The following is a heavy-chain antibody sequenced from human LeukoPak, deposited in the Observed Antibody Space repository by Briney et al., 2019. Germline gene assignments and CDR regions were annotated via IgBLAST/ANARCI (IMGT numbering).Heavy chain of an antibody. CDR1: GGTFSSYA. CDR2: IIPIFGTA. CDR3: ARDGVYHYGMDV. J-gene: IGHJ6*01. V-gene: IGHV1-69*05. Sequence: ASVKVSCKASGGTFSSYAISWVRQAPGQGLEWMGGIIPIFGTANYAQKFQGRVTITTDESTSTAYMELSSLRSEDTAVYYCARDGVYHYGMDVWGQGTTVTVSS.